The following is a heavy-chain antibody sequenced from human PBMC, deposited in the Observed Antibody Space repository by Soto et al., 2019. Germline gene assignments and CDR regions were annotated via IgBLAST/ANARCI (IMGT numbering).Heavy chain of an antibody. J-gene: IGHJ6*02. D-gene: IGHD2-2*03. Sequence: PGGSLRLSCAASGFTFSSYGMHWVRQAPGKGLEWVAVIWYDGSNKYYADSVKGRFTISRDNSKNTLYLQMNSLRAEDTAVYYCARVRCGYCSSTSCRKCYGMDVWGQGTTVTVSS. CDR2: IWYDGSNK. CDR1: GFTFSSYG. V-gene: IGHV3-33*01. CDR3: ARVRCGYCSSTSCRKCYGMDV.